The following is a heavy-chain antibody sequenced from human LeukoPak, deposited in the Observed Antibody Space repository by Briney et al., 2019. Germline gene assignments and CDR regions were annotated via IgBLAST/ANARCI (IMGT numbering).Heavy chain of an antibody. Sequence: ASVKVSCKASVGTFTSYAISWVRQAPGQRLEWMGGIIPIFGTANYAQKFQGRVTITTDESTSTAYMELSSLRSEGTAVYYCARGGAAAGPQVPYYFDYWGQGTLVTVSS. CDR3: ARGGAAAGPQVPYYFDY. J-gene: IGHJ4*02. CDR1: VGTFTSYA. V-gene: IGHV1-69*05. D-gene: IGHD6-13*01. CDR2: IIPIFGTA.